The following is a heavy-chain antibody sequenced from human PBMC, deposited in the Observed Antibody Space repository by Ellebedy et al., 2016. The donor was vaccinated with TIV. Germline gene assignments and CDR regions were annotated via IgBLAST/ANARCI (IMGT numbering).Heavy chain of an antibody. J-gene: IGHJ6*02. CDR3: AREGSGSYGYYYYGMDV. D-gene: IGHD1-26*01. Sequence: SVKVSCXASGGTFSSYAISWVRQAPGQGLEWMGGIIPIFGTANYAQKFQGRVTITADESTSTAYMELSSLRSGDTAVYYCAREGSGSYGYYYYGMDVWGQGTTVTVSS. CDR2: IIPIFGTA. V-gene: IGHV1-69*13. CDR1: GGTFSSYA.